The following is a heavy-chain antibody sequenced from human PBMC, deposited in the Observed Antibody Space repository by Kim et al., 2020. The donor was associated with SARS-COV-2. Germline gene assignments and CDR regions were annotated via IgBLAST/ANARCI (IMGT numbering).Heavy chain of an antibody. V-gene: IGHV3-23*01. CDR3: AGYYYGSGSYYRSIDY. D-gene: IGHD3-10*01. Sequence: SVKGRFTSSKNNSKNTLYLQMNSLRAEDTAIYYCAGYYYGSGSYYRSIDYWGQGTLVTVSS. J-gene: IGHJ4*02.